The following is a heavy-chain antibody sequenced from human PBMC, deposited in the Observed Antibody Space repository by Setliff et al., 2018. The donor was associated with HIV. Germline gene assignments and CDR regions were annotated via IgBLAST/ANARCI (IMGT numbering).Heavy chain of an antibody. CDR3: AREFPRIVVVPAAIISYYYFMDA. Sequence: ASGVTVPYKPPGSVSNGTGVSGVRQDPGQGLEWLVVIRGNNLITYYAQNFQSRVTLTTDTSISTAYMELSRLRSDDKVVYYCAREFPRIVVVPAAIISYYYFMDAWGNGTTVTVSS. CDR1: GSVSNGTG. V-gene: IGHV1-18*01. D-gene: IGHD2-2*01. CDR2: IRGNNLIT. J-gene: IGHJ6*03.